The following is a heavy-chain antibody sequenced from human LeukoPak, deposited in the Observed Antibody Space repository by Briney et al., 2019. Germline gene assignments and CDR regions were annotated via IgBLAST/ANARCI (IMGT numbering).Heavy chain of an antibody. Sequence: GGSLRLSCAASGFTVSSNYMSWVRQAPGKGLEWVSIIYSGGSTYYADSVKGRFTNSRDNSKNTLYLQMSSLRAEDTAVYYCVKGSSGSYYDDLDYWGQGTLVTVSS. CDR3: VKGSSGSYYDDLDY. CDR1: GFTVSSNY. CDR2: IYSGGST. J-gene: IGHJ4*02. D-gene: IGHD1-26*01. V-gene: IGHV3-66*01.